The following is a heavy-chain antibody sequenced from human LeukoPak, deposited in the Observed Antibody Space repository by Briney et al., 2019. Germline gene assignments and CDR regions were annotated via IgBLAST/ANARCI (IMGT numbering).Heavy chain of an antibody. J-gene: IGHJ4*02. D-gene: IGHD2-15*01. V-gene: IGHV3-7*01. CDR2: INQDGSEK. CDR1: GFNFSAYW. Sequence: GGSLRLSCAASGFNFSAYWMTWVRQAPGKGLEWVANINQDGSEKYYVDSVKGRFTISRDNAKNSLYLQMNSLRAEDTAVYYCARDEGDIARYYFDYWGQGTLVTVSS. CDR3: ARDEGDIARYYFDY.